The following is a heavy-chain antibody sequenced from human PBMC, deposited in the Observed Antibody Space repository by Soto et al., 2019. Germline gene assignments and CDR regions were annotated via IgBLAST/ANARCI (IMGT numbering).Heavy chain of an antibody. J-gene: IGHJ3*01. Sequence: QVQLVQSGAEVRKPGASVNISCRASGFTFSDHLINWVRQVPGQSHEWMGWINPDNGNTKYLRTFQGRVTISSHSSASIVDVEVSDLTSEDTPVFYCERDILSIGPRANDAFEVWGQGTMVTVSS. CDR1: GFTFSDHL. CDR3: ERDILSIGPRANDAFEV. V-gene: IGHV1-3*01. CDR2: INPDNGNT.